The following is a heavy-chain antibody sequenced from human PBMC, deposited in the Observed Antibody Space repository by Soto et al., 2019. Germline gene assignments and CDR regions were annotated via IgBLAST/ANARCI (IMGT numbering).Heavy chain of an antibody. CDR2: INPSGGST. V-gene: IGHV1-46*03. Sequence: GASVKVSCKASGYTFTSYYMHWVRQAPGQGLEWMGIINPSGGSTSYAQKFQGRVTMTRDTSTSTVYMELSSLRSEDTAVYYCAISYCSSTSCPTYYYYYYMDVWGKGTTVTVSS. CDR1: GYTFTSYY. J-gene: IGHJ6*03. CDR3: AISYCSSTSCPTYYYYYYMDV. D-gene: IGHD2-2*01.